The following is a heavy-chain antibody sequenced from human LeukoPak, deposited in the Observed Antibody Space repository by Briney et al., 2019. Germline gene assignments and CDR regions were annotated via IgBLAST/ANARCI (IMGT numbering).Heavy chain of an antibody. D-gene: IGHD1-26*01. Sequence: AGGSLRLSCAASGFTFSSYWMSWVRQAPGKGLEWVANIKQDGSEKYYVDSVKGRLTISRDNAKNSLYLQMNSLRAEDTAVYYCAKIRWELVDAFDIWGQGTMVTVSS. V-gene: IGHV3-7*01. CDR3: AKIRWELVDAFDI. J-gene: IGHJ3*02. CDR1: GFTFSSYW. CDR2: IKQDGSEK.